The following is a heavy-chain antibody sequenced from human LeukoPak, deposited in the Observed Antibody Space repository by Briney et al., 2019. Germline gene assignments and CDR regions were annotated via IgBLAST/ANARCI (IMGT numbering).Heavy chain of an antibody. D-gene: IGHD2-15*01. V-gene: IGHV3-9*03. CDR2: ISWNSGSI. CDR1: GFTFSSYW. CDR3: AKATAPGYCSGGSCHYWYFDL. J-gene: IGHJ2*01. Sequence: QAGGSLRLSCAASGFTFSSYWMHWVRQAPGKGLEWVSGISWNSGSIGCADSVKGRFTISRDNAKNSLYLQMNSLRAEDMALYYCAKATAPGYCSGGSCHYWYFDLWGRGTLVTVSS.